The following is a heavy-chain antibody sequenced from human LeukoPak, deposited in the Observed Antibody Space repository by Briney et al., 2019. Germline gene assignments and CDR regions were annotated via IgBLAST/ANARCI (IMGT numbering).Heavy chain of an antibody. D-gene: IGHD3-22*01. CDR2: ISSSGST. CDR1: GDSISSGDYY. J-gene: IGHJ3*02. CDR3: ARGPYSYDSSGAFDI. Sequence: SETLSLTCTVSGDSISSGDYYWSWIRQPAGKGLEWIGRISSSGSTNYNPSLKSRVTISVDTSKNQFSLKPSSVTAADTAVYFCARGPYSYDSSGAFDIWGQGTMVTVSS. V-gene: IGHV4-61*02.